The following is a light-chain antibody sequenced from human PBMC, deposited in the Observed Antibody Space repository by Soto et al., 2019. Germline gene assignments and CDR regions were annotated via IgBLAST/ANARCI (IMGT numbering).Light chain of an antibody. CDR1: SSDVGVYNS. J-gene: IGLJ3*02. CDR2: EVG. CDR3: SSYTGTRNWV. V-gene: IGLV2-14*01. Sequence: QSALTQPASVSGSPGQSITISCTGTSSDVGVYNSVSWYQQHPGKAPKLLIYEVGNRPSGVSNRFSGSKSGNTASLTISGLQAQDEADYYCSSYTGTRNWVFGGGTKVTVL.